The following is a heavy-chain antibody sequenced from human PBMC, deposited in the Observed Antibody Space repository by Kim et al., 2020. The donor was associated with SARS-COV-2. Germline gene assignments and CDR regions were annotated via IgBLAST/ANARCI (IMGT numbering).Heavy chain of an antibody. CDR3: ARGEGRIGSFFFDY. Sequence: SETLSLTCTVSDVSISNHYWNWIRQSAGGGLEWIGRVSTDGRTNYNPSLKSRISMSVDTSKNQYSLKLTSMTDADTAVYYFARGEGRIGSFFFDYWGQG. CDR2: VSTDGRT. D-gene: IGHD1-26*01. CDR1: DVSISNHY. J-gene: IGHJ4*02. V-gene: IGHV4-4*07.